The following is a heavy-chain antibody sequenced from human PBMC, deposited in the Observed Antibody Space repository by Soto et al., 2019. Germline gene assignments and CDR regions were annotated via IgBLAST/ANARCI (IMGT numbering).Heavy chain of an antibody. Sequence: PSGTLSLTCTVSGGSISSYYWSWIRQPPGKGLEWIGDIYYSGSTNYNPSLKSRVTRSVDTSNNQFSLKLSSVTAADTAVYYCARLYDSIWSGYYQYNWFDPWGQGTLVTVSS. D-gene: IGHD3-3*01. CDR2: IYYSGST. V-gene: IGHV4-59*01. CDR1: GGSISSYY. J-gene: IGHJ5*02. CDR3: ARLYDSIWSGYYQYNWFDP.